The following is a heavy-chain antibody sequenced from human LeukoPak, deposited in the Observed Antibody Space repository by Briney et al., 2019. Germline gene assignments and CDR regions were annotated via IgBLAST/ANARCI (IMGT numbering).Heavy chain of an antibody. V-gene: IGHV4-34*01. J-gene: IGHJ4*02. CDR1: GGSFSGYY. CDR3: ARGSIAAAGGGFDY. D-gene: IGHD6-13*01. Sequence: TSETLSLTCAVYGGSFSGYYWSWIRQPPGKGLEWIGEINHSGSTNYNPSLKSRVTISVDTSKNQFSLKLSSVTAADTAVYYCARGSIAAAGGGFDYWGQGTLVTVSS. CDR2: INHSGST.